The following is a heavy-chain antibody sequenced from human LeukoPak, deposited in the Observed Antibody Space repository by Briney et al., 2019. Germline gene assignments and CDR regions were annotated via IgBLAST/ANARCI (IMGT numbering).Heavy chain of an antibody. D-gene: IGHD2-15*01. CDR2: INWNSGSI. Sequence: LRLSCAASGFPFDDYVMHWVRQAPGKGLEWGSGINWNSGSIGYADSVKGRSTISRDNAKNSLYLQMNSLRPEDTALYYCAKPRLGGYCSGGSCYSWGFDYWGQGTLVTVSS. CDR1: GFPFDDYV. CDR3: AKPRLGGYCSGGSCYSWGFDY. V-gene: IGHV3-9*01. J-gene: IGHJ4*02.